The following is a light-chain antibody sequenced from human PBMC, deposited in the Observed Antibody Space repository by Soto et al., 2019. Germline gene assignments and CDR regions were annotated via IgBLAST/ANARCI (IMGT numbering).Light chain of an antibody. CDR2: AAS. Sequence: DIQMTQSPSSLSASVGDSVTITCRASQSISSYLNWYQEKPGKAPKLLIYAASSLQSGVPSRLSGSGSGTDFTLTISSLQPEDFATYYGQQRYSTPITFGQGTRLEIK. CDR3: QQRYSTPIT. J-gene: IGKJ5*01. V-gene: IGKV1-39*01. CDR1: QSISSY.